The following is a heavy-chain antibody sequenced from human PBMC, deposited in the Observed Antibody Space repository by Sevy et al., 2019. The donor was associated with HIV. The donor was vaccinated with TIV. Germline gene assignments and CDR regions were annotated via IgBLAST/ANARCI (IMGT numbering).Heavy chain of an antibody. D-gene: IGHD1-20*01. J-gene: IGHJ6*02. CDR1: GGTFRISA. CDR2: ITPVFSSA. CDR3: AREGYIIGTDRAYYYGMDV. Sequence: GDSLKISCKASGGTFRISAISWVRQAPGQGLEWMGGITPVFSSANYAQKFQDRVSITADESTSTAYMELSSLRSEDMAVYYCAREGYIIGTDRAYYYGMDVWGQGTTVTVSS. V-gene: IGHV1-69*01.